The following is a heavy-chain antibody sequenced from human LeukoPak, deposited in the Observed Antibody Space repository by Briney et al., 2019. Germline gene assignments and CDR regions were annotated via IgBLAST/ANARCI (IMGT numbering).Heavy chain of an antibody. D-gene: IGHD3-10*01. CDR2: IHYGGST. CDR1: DGXIGIHS. Sequence: SETLSLTCTLSDGXIGIHSWSWIRQPPGKGLEWIGTIHYGGSTNYNPSLKSRVTISVDRSKNKFSLKLTSVTAADTAVYYCASESRVRGILYFFDYWGRGTLVTVSS. CDR3: ASESRVRGILYFFDY. J-gene: IGHJ4*02. V-gene: IGHV4-59*11.